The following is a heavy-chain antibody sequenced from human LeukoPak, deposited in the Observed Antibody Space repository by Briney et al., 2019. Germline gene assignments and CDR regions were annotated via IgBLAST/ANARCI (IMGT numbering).Heavy chain of an antibody. V-gene: IGHV1-2*02. CDR3: ARESACGTTNCLAPADWLDP. J-gene: IGHJ5*02. CDR1: GYTFTGCY. CDR2: ISPNSGDT. Sequence: GASVKVSCKASGYTFTGCYMHWVRQAPGQGLEWMGWISPNSGDTDIAQKFQGRVTMTRDTSIATSYMEVDSLTSDDTAVYYCARESACGTTNCLAPADWLDPWGQGTLVIVSS. D-gene: IGHD2-2*01.